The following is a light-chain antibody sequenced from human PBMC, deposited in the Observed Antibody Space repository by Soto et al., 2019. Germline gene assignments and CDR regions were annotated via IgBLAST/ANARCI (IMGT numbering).Light chain of an antibody. CDR1: SSDVGGYPL. CDR3: CSYAGPRYV. Sequence: QSVLTQPAAVSGSPGQSTTISCTGTSSDVGGYPLVSWYQQHPGKAPKLMIYEGSKRPSGVSNRFSGSKSGYTASLTISGLQAEDEADYYCCSYAGPRYVFGSGTKVTVL. V-gene: IGLV2-23*01. CDR2: EGS. J-gene: IGLJ1*01.